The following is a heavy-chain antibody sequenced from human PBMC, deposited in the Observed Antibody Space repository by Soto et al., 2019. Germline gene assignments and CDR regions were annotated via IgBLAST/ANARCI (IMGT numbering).Heavy chain of an antibody. Sequence: GESLKICCGGSGYSFTVYWIAWVRRMPGKGLEWMGIIYPGDSDTRYSPSFQGQVTISADKSISTVYLQWSSLKASDTAIYYCARQDGAGNYYFDHWGQGTLVTVSS. V-gene: IGHV5-51*01. CDR3: ARQDGAGNYYFDH. CDR2: IYPGDSDT. D-gene: IGHD6-19*01. J-gene: IGHJ4*02. CDR1: GYSFTVYW.